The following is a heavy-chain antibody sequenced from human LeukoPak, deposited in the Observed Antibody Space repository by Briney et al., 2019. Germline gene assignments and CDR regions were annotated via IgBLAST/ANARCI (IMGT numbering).Heavy chain of an antibody. CDR3: ARGLVGATTCFDY. Sequence: GGSLRLSCAVSGFTVSSNYMSWVRQAPGKGLEWVSVIYSSGSTYYADSVKGRFTISRDSSKNTLYLQMNSLRPEDTAVYYCARGLVGATTCFDYWGQGTLVIVSS. CDR2: IYSSGST. V-gene: IGHV3-66*02. D-gene: IGHD1-26*01. CDR1: GFTVSSNY. J-gene: IGHJ4*02.